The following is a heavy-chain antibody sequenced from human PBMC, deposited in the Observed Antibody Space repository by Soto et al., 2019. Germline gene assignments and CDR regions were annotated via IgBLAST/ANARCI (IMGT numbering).Heavy chain of an antibody. CDR3: ARDLDYYDSSGYLFDY. D-gene: IGHD3-22*01. CDR1: GGTFSSYA. J-gene: IGHJ4*02. Sequence: ASVKVSCKASGGTFSSYAISWVRQAPGQGLEWMGGIIPIFGTANYAQKFQGRVTITADESTSTAYMELSSLRSEDTAVYYCARDLDYYDSSGYLFDYWGQGTLVTVSS. CDR2: IIPIFGTA. V-gene: IGHV1-69*13.